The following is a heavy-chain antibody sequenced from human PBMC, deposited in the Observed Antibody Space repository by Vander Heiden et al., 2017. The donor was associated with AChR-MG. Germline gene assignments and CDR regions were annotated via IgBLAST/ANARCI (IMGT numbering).Heavy chain of an antibody. CDR2: IYYSGST. D-gene: IGHD3-16*01. CDR3: ARCLMITCGGVYGMDV. Sequence: QVQLQESGPGLVKPSETLSLTCTVSGGSVSSGSYYWSWIRQPPGKGLEWIGYIYYSGSTNYTPSLKSRVTISVDTSKNQFSLKLSSVTAADTAVYYCARCLMITCGGVYGMDVWGQGTTVTVSS. V-gene: IGHV4-61*01. CDR1: GGSVSSGSYY. J-gene: IGHJ6*02.